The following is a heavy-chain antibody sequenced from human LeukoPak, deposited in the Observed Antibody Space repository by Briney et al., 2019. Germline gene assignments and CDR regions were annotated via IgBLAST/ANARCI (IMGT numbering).Heavy chain of an antibody. CDR1: GYTFTSYD. CDR2: MNPNSGNT. V-gene: IGHV1-8*01. J-gene: IGHJ6*02. D-gene: IGHD2-2*01. Sequence: ASVKVSCKASGYTFTSYDINWVRQATGQGLEWMGWMNPNSGNTGYAQKFQGRVTMTRNTSISTAYVELSSLRSEDTAVCYCARGDIVVVPAAIYYYYYGMDVWGQGTTVTVSS. CDR3: ARGDIVVVPAAIYYYYYGMDV.